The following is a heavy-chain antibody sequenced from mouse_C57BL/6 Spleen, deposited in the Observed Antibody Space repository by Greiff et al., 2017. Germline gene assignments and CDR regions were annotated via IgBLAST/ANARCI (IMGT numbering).Heavy chain of an antibody. V-gene: IGHV2-2*01. CDR3: ARSAVVEYYFDD. D-gene: IGHD1-1*01. Sequence: VQLQQSGPGLVQPSQSLSITCTVSGFSLTSYGVHWVRQSPGKGLEWLGVIWSGGSTDYNAAFISRLSISKDNSKSQVFFKMNRLQADDTAIYYWARSAVVEYYFDDWGQGTTLTVSS. CDR2: IWSGGST. J-gene: IGHJ2*01. CDR1: GFSLTSYG.